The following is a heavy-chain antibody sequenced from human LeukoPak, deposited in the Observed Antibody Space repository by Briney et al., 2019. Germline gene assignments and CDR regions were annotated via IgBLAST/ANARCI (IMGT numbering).Heavy chain of an antibody. D-gene: IGHD5-24*01. CDR1: GYIFAHNG. Sequence: ASVQVSCKTSGYIFAHNGISWVRQAPGQGPEWMGWISAYNGDTNYAQNFQGRVTMTRDTSTSTVYMELRSLRSDDTAVYYCAIVVEMANYWGQGTLVTVSS. V-gene: IGHV1-18*01. J-gene: IGHJ4*02. CDR3: AIVVEMANY. CDR2: ISAYNGDT.